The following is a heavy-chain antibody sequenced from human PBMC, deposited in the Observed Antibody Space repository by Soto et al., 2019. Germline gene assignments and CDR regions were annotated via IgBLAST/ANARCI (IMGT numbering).Heavy chain of an antibody. CDR1: GYTFTSYY. Sequence: ASVKVSCKASGYTFTSYYMHWVRQAPGQGLEWMGILNPSGGSTRYAQKFPGRVTMTRDTSTSTVYMELSSLRSEDTAVYYSARVVDYDSLWGSYRPGESFDIWGQVTMVTVSS. D-gene: IGHD3-16*02. J-gene: IGHJ3*02. V-gene: IGHV1-46*01. CDR2: LNPSGGST. CDR3: ARVVDYDSLWGSYRPGESFDI.